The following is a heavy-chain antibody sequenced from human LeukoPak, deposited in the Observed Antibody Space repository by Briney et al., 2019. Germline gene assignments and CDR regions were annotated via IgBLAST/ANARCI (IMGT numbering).Heavy chain of an antibody. CDR3: ARERDSSGYSPLDP. J-gene: IGHJ5*02. V-gene: IGHV1-2*02. D-gene: IGHD3-22*01. CDR2: INRNGET. Sequence: ASVKVSFKASGYTFTDYYMHWVRQAPGQGLEWMGWINRNGETTYAPKFQGGFTMTRDTSISTLYMDLSSLRSDDTAVYYCARERDSSGYSPLDPWGQGTLVTVSS. CDR1: GYTFTDYY.